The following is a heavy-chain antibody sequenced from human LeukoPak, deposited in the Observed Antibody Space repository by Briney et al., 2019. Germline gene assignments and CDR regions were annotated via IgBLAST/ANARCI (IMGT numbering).Heavy chain of an antibody. V-gene: IGHV3-23*01. CDR2: ISGGGGST. CDR1: GFTCSSYA. Sequence: GGSLRLSCAASGFTCSSYAMSWVRQAPGKGLEWVTAISGGGGSTYYADSVKGRFTISRDNSKNTLYLEMNSLRVEDTAVYYCAKDRREEGDYNWFDSWGQGTQVTVSS. D-gene: IGHD2-21*02. CDR3: AKDRREEGDYNWFDS. J-gene: IGHJ5*01.